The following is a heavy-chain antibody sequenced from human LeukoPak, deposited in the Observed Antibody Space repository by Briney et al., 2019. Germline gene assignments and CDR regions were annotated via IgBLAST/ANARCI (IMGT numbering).Heavy chain of an antibody. CDR1: GFTFSSYS. J-gene: IGHJ4*02. CDR3: AKGPYWGLGPFDY. CDR2: ISSSNSTI. V-gene: IGHV3-48*01. Sequence: GGSLRLSCAASGFTFSSYSMNWVRQAPGKGLEWVSYISSSNSTIYYADSVKGRFTISRDNSKNTLYLQMNSLRAEDTAVYYCAKGPYWGLGPFDYWGQGTLVTVSS. D-gene: IGHD7-27*01.